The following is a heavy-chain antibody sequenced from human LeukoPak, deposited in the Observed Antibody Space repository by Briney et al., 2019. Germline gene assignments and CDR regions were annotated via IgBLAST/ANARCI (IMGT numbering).Heavy chain of an antibody. Sequence: ASVKVSCKVSGYTLTELSMHWVRQAPGKGLEWMGGFDPEDGETIYAQKFQGRVTMTRNTSISTAYMELSSLRSEDTAVYYCARTTYAWVGGDYWGQGTLVTVSS. CDR3: ARTTYAWVGGDY. CDR1: GYTLTELS. V-gene: IGHV1-24*01. J-gene: IGHJ4*02. CDR2: FDPEDGET. D-gene: IGHD1-1*01.